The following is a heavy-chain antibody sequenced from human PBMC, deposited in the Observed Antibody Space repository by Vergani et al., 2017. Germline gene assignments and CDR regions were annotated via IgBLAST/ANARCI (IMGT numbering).Heavy chain of an antibody. CDR3: ARVMYRDEASTGYRLEGMDI. J-gene: IGHJ6*02. CDR2: IYSTGST. CDR1: GGSISSYY. Sequence: QVQLQESGPGLVKPSETLSLTCTVSGGSISSYYWSWIRQPPGKGLEWIGNIYSTGSTNYNPSLNSRVTMSVDTSKNQFSLKLRSVTAADTAVYFCARVMYRDEASTGYRLEGMDIWGQGTTVTISS. D-gene: IGHD3-9*01. V-gene: IGHV4-59*01.